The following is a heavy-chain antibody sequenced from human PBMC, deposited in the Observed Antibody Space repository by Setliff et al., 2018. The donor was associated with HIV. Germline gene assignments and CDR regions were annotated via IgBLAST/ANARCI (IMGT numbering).Heavy chain of an antibody. CDR3: ARGGFNHAFDI. Sequence: PGGSLRLSCEASGFTFDDYAMHWVRQAPGKGLVCVSRVNNDGTDTIYADSVKGRFTISRDNAKSTVYLQMGSLSADDTAVYYCARGGFNHAFDIWGQGTMVTVSS. V-gene: IGHV3-74*01. D-gene: IGHD2-15*01. CDR1: GFTFDDYA. J-gene: IGHJ3*02. CDR2: VNNDGTDT.